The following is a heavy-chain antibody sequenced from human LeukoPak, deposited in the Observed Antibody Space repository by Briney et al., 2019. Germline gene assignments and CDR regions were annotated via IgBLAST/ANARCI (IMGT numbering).Heavy chain of an antibody. CDR3: ARSYSNYSDYYYYYYMDV. J-gene: IGHJ6*03. CDR1: RFTVSSNY. CDR2: IYSGGST. Sequence: GGSLRLYCAASRFTVSSNYMSWVRQAPGKGLEWVSVIYSGGSTYYADSVKGRFTISRDNSKNTLYLQMNSLRAEDTAVYYCARSYSNYSDYYYYYYMDVWGKGTTVTVSS. V-gene: IGHV3-53*01. D-gene: IGHD4-11*01.